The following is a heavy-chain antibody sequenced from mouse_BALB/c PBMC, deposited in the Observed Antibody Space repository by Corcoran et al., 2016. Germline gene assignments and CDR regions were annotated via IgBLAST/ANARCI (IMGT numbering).Heavy chain of an antibody. V-gene: IGHV1-39*01. J-gene: IGHJ3*01. CDR3: ARGYGNYFAWFAY. D-gene: IGHD2-1*01. CDR1: GYSFTDYI. Sequence: EIQQQQTGPELVKPGASVKISCKASGYSFTDYIMLWVKQSHGKSLEWIGNINPYYGSTSYNLKFKGKATLTVDKSSSTAYMQLNSLTSEDSAVYYCARGYGNYFAWFAYWGQGTLVTVSA. CDR2: INPYYGST.